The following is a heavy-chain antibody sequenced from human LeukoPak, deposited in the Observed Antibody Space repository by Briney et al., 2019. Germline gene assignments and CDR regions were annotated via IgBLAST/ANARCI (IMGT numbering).Heavy chain of an antibody. J-gene: IGHJ4*02. CDR3: AKDLKEGLYDFWSGAPQAGDY. CDR1: GFTFSSYG. D-gene: IGHD3-3*01. V-gene: IGHV3-30*02. CDR2: IRYDGRNK. Sequence: GGSLRLSCAASGFTFSSYGMHWVRRAPGKGLEWVAFIRYDGRNKYYADSAKGRFTISRDNSKNTLYLQMNSLRAEDTAVYYCAKDLKEGLYDFWSGAPQAGDYWGQGTLVTVSS.